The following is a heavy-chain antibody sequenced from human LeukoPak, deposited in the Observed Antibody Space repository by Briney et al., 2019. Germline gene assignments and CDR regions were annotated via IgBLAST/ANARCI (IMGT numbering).Heavy chain of an antibody. V-gene: IGHV3-23*01. D-gene: IGHD3-3*01. CDR1: GFTFSSYA. Sequence: GGSLRLSCAASGFTFSSYAMSWVRQAPGKGLEGVSAISGSGGSTYYADSVKGRFTISRDNSKNTLYLQMNSLRAEDTAVYYCANDRYYDFWSGYYTGIAFDYWGQGTLVTVSS. CDR2: ISGSGGST. CDR3: ANDRYYDFWSGYYTGIAFDY. J-gene: IGHJ4*02.